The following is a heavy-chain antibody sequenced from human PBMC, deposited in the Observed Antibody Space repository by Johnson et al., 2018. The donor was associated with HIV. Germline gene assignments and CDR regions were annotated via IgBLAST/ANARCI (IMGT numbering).Heavy chain of an antibody. CDR3: ARAYTYGAFDI. J-gene: IGHJ3*02. CDR2: IKQGGSEK. D-gene: IGHD5-18*01. V-gene: IGHV3-7*02. CDR1: GFTFSSYW. Sequence: VQLVESGGGLVQPGGSLRLSCAASGFTFSSYWMSWVRQAPGKGLEWVANIKQGGSEKYFVDSLKGRFIISRDNSKSTLYLQMNSLRAEDTAVYYCARAYTYGAFDIWGQGTTVTISS.